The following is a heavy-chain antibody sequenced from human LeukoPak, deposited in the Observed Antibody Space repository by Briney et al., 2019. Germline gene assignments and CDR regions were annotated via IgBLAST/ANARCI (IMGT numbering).Heavy chain of an antibody. CDR2: ISYDGSHQ. CDR3: AKGPSGSYALYYLDY. V-gene: IGHV3-30*04. J-gene: IGHJ4*02. D-gene: IGHD3-10*01. Sequence: GGSLRLSCAASGFTFSNYANHWVRQGPGKGLEWVAVISYDGSHQDYADSVKGRFTISRDNSKNTLYLHMNSLRAEDTAVYYCAKGPSGSYALYYLDYWGQGTLVTVSS. CDR1: GFTFSNYA.